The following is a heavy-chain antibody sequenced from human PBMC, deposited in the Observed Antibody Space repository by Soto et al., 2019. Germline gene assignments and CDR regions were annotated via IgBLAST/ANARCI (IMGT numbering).Heavy chain of an antibody. Sequence: GESLKISCQGSGYTFNNYWIARVRQVPGEGLEWMGFVYPGDSDTRYSPSFQGHVTISADKSDTTAYLQWASLKASDTGMYYCVRLSFSGYSGYDFDSWAQGTLVTVSS. CDR1: GYTFNNYW. V-gene: IGHV5-51*01. D-gene: IGHD2-15*01. CDR3: VRLSFSGYSGYDFDS. J-gene: IGHJ4*02. CDR2: VYPGDSDT.